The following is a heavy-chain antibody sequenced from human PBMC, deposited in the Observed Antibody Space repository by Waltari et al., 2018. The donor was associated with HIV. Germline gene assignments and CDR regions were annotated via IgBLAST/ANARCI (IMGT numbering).Heavy chain of an antibody. V-gene: IGHV3-7*01. D-gene: IGHD2-8*01. J-gene: IGHJ3*02. CDR2: IKKDGSEK. CDR3: ARMGLMMYAIGAFDI. Sequence: EVQLVESGGGLVQPGGSLRLSCAASGFTFSPHWMPWVRQAPGKGLEWVANIKKDGSEKHYVDSVKGRFTISRDNAKNSLYLQMNSLRAEDTAVYYCARMGLMMYAIGAFDIWGQGTMVTVSS. CDR1: GFTFSPHW.